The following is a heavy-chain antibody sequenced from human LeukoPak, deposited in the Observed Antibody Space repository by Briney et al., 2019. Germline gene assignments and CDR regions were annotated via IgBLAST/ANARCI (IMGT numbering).Heavy chain of an antibody. D-gene: IGHD3-10*01. CDR2: ISSSSSYI. CDR1: GFTFSSYS. J-gene: IGHJ4*02. CDR3: ARQNNYHGSGSTIFDY. V-gene: IGHV3-21*01. Sequence: GGSLRLSCAASGFTFSSYSMNWVRQAPGKGLEWVSSISSSSSYIYYADSVKGRFTISRDNAKNSLYLQMNSLRAEDTAVYYCARQNNYHGSGSTIFDYWGQGTLVTVSS.